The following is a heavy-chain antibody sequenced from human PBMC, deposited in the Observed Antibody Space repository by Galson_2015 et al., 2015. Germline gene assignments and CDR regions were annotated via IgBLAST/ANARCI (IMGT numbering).Heavy chain of an antibody. Sequence: SLRLSCAASGFTFTKYGMTWVRQAPGKGLEWVSVISGDTRTIYYADSVKGRFTTSRDNSKNTVDLQMNSLRAEDTAVYYCAKDSTSREAPDWGQGTLVTVSS. CDR2: ISGDTRTI. CDR1: GFTFTKYG. CDR3: AKDSTSREAPD. D-gene: IGHD6-13*01. J-gene: IGHJ4*02. V-gene: IGHV3-23*01.